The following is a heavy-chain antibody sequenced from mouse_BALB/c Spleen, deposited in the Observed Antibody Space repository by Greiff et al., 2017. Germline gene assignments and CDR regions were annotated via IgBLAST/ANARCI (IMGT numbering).Heavy chain of an antibody. J-gene: IGHJ3*01. D-gene: IGHD2-2*01. V-gene: IGHV14-1*02. CDR3: ARSGGYAGAY. CDR2: IDPENGNT. CDR1: GFNIKDYY. Sequence: EVKLVESGAELVRPGALVKLSCKASGFNIKDYYMHWVKQRPEQGLEWIGWIDPENGNTIYDPKFQGKASITADTSSNTAYLQLSSLTSEDTAVYYCARSGGYAGAYWGQGTLVTVSA.